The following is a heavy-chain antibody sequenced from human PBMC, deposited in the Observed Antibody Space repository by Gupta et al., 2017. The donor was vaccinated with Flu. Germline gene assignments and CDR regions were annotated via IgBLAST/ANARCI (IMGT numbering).Heavy chain of an antibody. J-gene: IGHJ4*02. V-gene: IGHV3-48*03. D-gene: IGHD2-2*01. Sequence: EVQLVESGGGLVQPAGSLRLSCASSGFTFRNDEMNWVRQAPGKWLEWVSYISTSGSTIYYADSVKGRFTISRDNAKNALYLQMNSLRAEDTAVYYCAREYRSSTSRTLDYWGQGTLVTVSS. CDR1: GFTFRNDE. CDR3: AREYRSSTSRTLDY. CDR2: ISTSGSTI.